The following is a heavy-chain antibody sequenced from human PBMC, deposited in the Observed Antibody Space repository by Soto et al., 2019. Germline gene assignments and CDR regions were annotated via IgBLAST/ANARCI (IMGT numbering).Heavy chain of an antibody. CDR2: INPSGGST. Sequence: QVQLVQSGAEVKKPGASVKVSCKTSGYTFTNYYMHWVRQAPGQGLEWMGIINPSGGSTSYAQKFQGRVTMTSDTSTSTGYMELSSLRSEDTAVYYCARSFPHYYDSSGYFDYWGQGTRVTVSS. CDR1: GYTFTNYY. V-gene: IGHV1-46*01. D-gene: IGHD3-22*01. CDR3: ARSFPHYYDSSGYFDY. J-gene: IGHJ4*02.